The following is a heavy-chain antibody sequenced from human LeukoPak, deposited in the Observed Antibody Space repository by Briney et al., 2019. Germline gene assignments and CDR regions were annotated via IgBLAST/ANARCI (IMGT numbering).Heavy chain of an antibody. CDR1: GYTFSNND. V-gene: IGHV1-8*01. CDR3: AREGRSSSLDC. CDR2: MNPNSGAT. Sequence: GASVKVSCKTSGYTFSNNDINWVRQPPGQGLEWMGWMNPNSGATGYAQKFQGRVTMTRDTSISTAYMELSSLRSEDTAVYYCAREGRSSSLDCWGQGTLVTVSS. J-gene: IGHJ4*02. D-gene: IGHD6-6*01.